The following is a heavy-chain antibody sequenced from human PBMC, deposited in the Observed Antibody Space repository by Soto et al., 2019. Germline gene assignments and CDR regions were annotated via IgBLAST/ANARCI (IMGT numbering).Heavy chain of an antibody. V-gene: IGHV4-30-4*01. CDR3: ARDREDDSSGYYQYYFDY. Sequence: SETLSLTCTVSSGSISSGDYYWSWIRQPPGKGLEWIGYIYYSGSTYYNPSLKSRVTISVDTSKNQFSLKLSSVTAADTAVYYCARDREDDSSGYYQYYFDYWGQGTLVTVSS. D-gene: IGHD3-22*01. CDR2: IYYSGST. CDR1: SGSISSGDYY. J-gene: IGHJ4*02.